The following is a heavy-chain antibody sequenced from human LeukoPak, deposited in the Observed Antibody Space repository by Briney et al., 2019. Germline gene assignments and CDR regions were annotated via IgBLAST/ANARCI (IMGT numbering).Heavy chain of an antibody. D-gene: IGHD3-10*01. V-gene: IGHV3-15*07. CDR3: TTGIRGG. J-gene: IGHJ4*02. CDR1: GLTVTNAW. Sequence: GGSLRLSCSASGLTVTNAWMIWVRQAPGEGLDWVGRIASKTDGGATDYAAPVKGRFTISRDDSKNTLNLQMNSLKTEDTAVYYCTTGIRGGWGQGTLVTVSS. CDR2: IASKTDGGAT.